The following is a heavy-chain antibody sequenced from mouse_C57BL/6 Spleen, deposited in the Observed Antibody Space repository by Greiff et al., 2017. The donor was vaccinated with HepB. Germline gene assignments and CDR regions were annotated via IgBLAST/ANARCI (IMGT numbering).Heavy chain of an antibody. CDR3: ARWGWLLPAMDY. CDR2: INPNNGGT. J-gene: IGHJ4*01. CDR1: GYTFTDYY. D-gene: IGHD2-3*01. Sequence: EVQLQQSGPELVKPGASVKISCKASGYTFTDYYMNWVKQSHGKSLEWIGDINPNNGGTSYNQKFKGKATLTVDKSSSTAYMELRSLTSEDSAVYYCARWGWLLPAMDYWGQGTSVTVSS. V-gene: IGHV1-26*01.